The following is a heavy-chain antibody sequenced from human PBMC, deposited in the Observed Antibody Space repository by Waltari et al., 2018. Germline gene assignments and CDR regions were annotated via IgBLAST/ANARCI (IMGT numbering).Heavy chain of an antibody. V-gene: IGHV4-34*01. CDR2: INHSGSP. CDR3: ARAASH. J-gene: IGHJ4*02. CDR1: GGSFSGYY. Sequence: QVQLQQWGAGLLKPSETLSLTCAVYGGSFSGYYWSWIRQPPGKGLEWIGEINHSGSPNYNPSLKSRVTISVDTSKNRLSLKLSSVTAADTAVYYCARAASHWGQGTLVTVSS.